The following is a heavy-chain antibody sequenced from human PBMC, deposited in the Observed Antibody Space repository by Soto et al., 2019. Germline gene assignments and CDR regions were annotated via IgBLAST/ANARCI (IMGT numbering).Heavy chain of an antibody. D-gene: IGHD5-18*01. J-gene: IGHJ6*02. Sequence: PVGSLRLSCAASGFTFSSYSMNWVRQAPGKGLEWVSYISSSSSTIYYADSVKGRFTISRDNAKNSLYLQMNSLRDEDTAVYYCASEIQLWSFYYGMDVWGQGTTVTVSS. CDR1: GFTFSSYS. CDR3: ASEIQLWSFYYGMDV. V-gene: IGHV3-48*02. CDR2: ISSSSSTI.